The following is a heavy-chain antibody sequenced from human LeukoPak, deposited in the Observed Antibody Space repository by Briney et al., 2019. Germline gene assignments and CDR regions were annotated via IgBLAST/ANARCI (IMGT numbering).Heavy chain of an antibody. CDR2: IIPILGIA. D-gene: IGHD3-22*01. CDR3: ARDQTPYYYDSSDSQYFQH. J-gene: IGHJ1*01. CDR1: GGTFSSYA. V-gene: IGHV1-69*04. Sequence: ASVKVSCKASGGTFSSYAISWVRQAPGQGLEWMGRIIPILGIANYAQKFQGRVTITADKSTSTAYMELSSLRSEDTAVYYCARDQTPYYYDSSDSQYFQHWGQGTLVTVSS.